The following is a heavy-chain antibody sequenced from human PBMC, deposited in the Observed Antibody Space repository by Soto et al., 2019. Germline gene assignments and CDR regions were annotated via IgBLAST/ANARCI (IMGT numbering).Heavy chain of an antibody. D-gene: IGHD4-17*01. J-gene: IGHJ3*02. CDR3: ATDYGGNSAHDAFDI. Sequence: ASVKVSCKASGYTFTGYYMHWVRQAPGQGLEWMGWINPNSGGTNYAQKFQGWVTMTRDTSFSTAYMELSRLRSDDTAVYYCATDYGGNSAHDAFDIWGQGTMVTVS. CDR1: GYTFTGYY. V-gene: IGHV1-2*04. CDR2: INPNSGGT.